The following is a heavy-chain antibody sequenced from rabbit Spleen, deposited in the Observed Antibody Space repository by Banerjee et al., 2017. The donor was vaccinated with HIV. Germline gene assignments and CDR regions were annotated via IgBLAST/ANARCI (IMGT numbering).Heavy chain of an antibody. CDR2: IYAGSSVST. V-gene: IGHV1S40*01. D-gene: IGHD4-2*01. J-gene: IGHJ4*01. CDR3: ARDAGSGNNDIIYWDL. Sequence: QSLEESGGGLVQPGASLTLTCTASGFSFSSSYWICWVRQAPGKGLEWIGCIYAGSSVSTYYASWAKGRFTISKTSSTTVTLQMTSLTVADTATYFCARDAGSGNNDIIYWDLWGQGT. CDR1: GFSFSSSYW.